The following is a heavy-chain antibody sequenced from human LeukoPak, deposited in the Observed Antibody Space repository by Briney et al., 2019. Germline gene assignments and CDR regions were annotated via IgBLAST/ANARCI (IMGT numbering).Heavy chain of an antibody. Sequence: ASVKVSCKASGGTFSSYAISWVRQAPGQGLEWMGGIIPIFGTANYAQKFQGRVTITTDESTSTAYMELSSLRSEDTAVYYCARVWGGDYPHYYYYMDVWGKGTTVTVS. D-gene: IGHD4-17*01. CDR2: IIPIFGTA. CDR1: GGTFSSYA. V-gene: IGHV1-69*05. CDR3: ARVWGGDYPHYYYYMDV. J-gene: IGHJ6*03.